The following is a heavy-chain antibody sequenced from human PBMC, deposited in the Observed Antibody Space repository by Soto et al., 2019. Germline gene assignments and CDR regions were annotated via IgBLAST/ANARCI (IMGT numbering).Heavy chain of an antibody. J-gene: IGHJ4*02. CDR3: AGGGGYGTILFDY. D-gene: IGHD2-15*01. CDR2: ISSSSSTI. CDR1: GFTFSSYS. Sequence: EVQLVESGGGLVQPGGSLRLSCAASGFTFSSYSMNWVRQAPGKGLEWVSYISSSSSTIYYADSVKGRFTNSRDNAKNSLYLQMNSLRAEDTAVYYCAGGGGYGTILFDYWGQGTLVTVSS. V-gene: IGHV3-48*01.